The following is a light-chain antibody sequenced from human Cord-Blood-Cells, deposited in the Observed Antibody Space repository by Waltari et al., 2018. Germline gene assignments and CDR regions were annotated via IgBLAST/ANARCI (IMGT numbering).Light chain of an antibody. V-gene: IGLV2-14*01. CDR1: SSDVGGYNY. J-gene: IGLJ2*01. Sequence: QSALTQHASVSGSPGQSITISCTGTSSDVGGYNYVSWYQQHPGKAPKLMIYDVSTRPSGVSNRFSGSKSGNTASLTISGLQAEDEADYYCSSYTSSSTLVFGGGTKLTVL. CDR3: SSYTSSSTLV. CDR2: DVS.